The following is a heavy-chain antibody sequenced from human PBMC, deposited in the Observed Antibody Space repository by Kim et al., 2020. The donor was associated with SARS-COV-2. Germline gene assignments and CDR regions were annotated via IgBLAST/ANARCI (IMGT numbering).Heavy chain of an antibody. V-gene: IGHV3-73*01. CDR2: IRSKADSYAT. CDR3: SRQLIGTGTFDI. CDR1: GFTFGGSP. Sequence: GGSLRLSCAASGFTFGGSPVHWVRQASGKGLEWVGRIRSKADSYATGYAASVMGRFAISRDDSTNTVYLQMSNLKTEDSAIYYCSRQLIGTGTFDIWGQGTMVTVSS. J-gene: IGHJ3*02.